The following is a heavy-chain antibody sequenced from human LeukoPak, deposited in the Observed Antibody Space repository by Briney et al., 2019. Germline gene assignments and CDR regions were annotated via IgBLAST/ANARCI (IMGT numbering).Heavy chain of an antibody. CDR3: ARAPTYDFWSGYDAFDI. Sequence: GGSLRPSCAASGFTFSSYEMNWVRQAPGKGLEWVSSIISSSSYIYYADSVKGRFTISRDNAKNSLYMQMNSLRAEDTAVYYCARAPTYDFWSGYDAFDIWGQGTMVTVSS. V-gene: IGHV3-21*01. CDR2: IISSSSYI. CDR1: GFTFSSYE. D-gene: IGHD3-3*01. J-gene: IGHJ3*02.